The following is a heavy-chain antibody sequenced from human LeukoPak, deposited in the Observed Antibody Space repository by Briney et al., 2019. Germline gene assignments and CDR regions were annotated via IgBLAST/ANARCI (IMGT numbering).Heavy chain of an antibody. J-gene: IGHJ3*02. Sequence: GGSLRLSCGASGFTFSNYEMNWVRQAPGMGLEWVSYISDSGSTIYYADSVRGRFTISRDDSKNTLYLQMNSLRAEDTALYYCARGAAFDIWGQGTMVTVSS. CDR1: GFTFSNYE. CDR2: ISDSGSTI. V-gene: IGHV3-48*03. CDR3: ARGAAFDI.